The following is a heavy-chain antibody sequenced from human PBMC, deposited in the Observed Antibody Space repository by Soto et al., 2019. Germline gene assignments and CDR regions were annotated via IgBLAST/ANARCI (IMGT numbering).Heavy chain of an antibody. D-gene: IGHD6-19*01. CDR3: ARVDSSGWYVIDY. J-gene: IGHJ4*02. V-gene: IGHV1-24*01. CDR2: FDPEDGKT. Sequence: ASVKVSCKVSGYSLTELAIHWVRQPPGKGLEWMGGFDPEDGKTVYAQNFQGRLTVTEDTSTDTAFMELRSLRSDDTAVYYCARVDSSGWYVIDYWGQGTMVTVSS. CDR1: GYSLTELA.